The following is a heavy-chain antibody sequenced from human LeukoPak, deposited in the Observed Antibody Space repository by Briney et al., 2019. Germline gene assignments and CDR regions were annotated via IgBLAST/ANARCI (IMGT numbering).Heavy chain of an antibody. CDR2: ISSSCSTI. Sequence: PGGSVRLSCAASGFTYRSYEMNWVRQAPGKGLEGGSYISSSCSTIYYADSVKRRFTISRDNAKNSLYLQMNNLRAEDTAVYYCARGYFFDYWGQGTLVTVSS. CDR3: ARGYFFDY. CDR1: GFTYRSYE. V-gene: IGHV3-48*03. J-gene: IGHJ4*02. D-gene: IGHD3-9*01.